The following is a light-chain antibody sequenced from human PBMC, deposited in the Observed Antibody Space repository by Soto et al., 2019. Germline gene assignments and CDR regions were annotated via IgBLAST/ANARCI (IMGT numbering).Light chain of an antibody. CDR3: QQSYNART. Sequence: DIQMTQSPSSLSASVGDRVTITCRARQSISSYLNWYQQKPGKAPKLLIYAASSLQSGVPSRFSGSGSGTYFTLTISSLQPEDSAIYYCQQSYNARTFGQGTKVEIK. CDR1: QSISSY. CDR2: AAS. V-gene: IGKV1-39*01. J-gene: IGKJ1*01.